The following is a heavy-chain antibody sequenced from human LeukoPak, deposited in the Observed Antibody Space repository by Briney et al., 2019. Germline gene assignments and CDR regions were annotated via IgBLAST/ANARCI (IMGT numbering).Heavy chain of an antibody. CDR2: ISYDGSNK. CDR1: GFTLSSYG. D-gene: IGHD4-17*01. J-gene: IGHJ4*02. CDR3: AKGTYGDYPPGDY. V-gene: IGHV3-30*18. Sequence: PGGSLRLSCAASGFTLSSYGMHWVSQAPGKGLEWGAVISYDGSNKYYADSVKGRFTISRDNSKNTLYLQMNSLRAEDTAVYYCAKGTYGDYPPGDYWGQATLVTVSS.